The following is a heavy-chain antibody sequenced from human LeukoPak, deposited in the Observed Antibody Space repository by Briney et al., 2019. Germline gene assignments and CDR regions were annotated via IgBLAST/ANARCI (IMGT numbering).Heavy chain of an antibody. CDR1: GFTFSNYA. CDR3: ARSSGWYHRGPDYYYYYMDV. J-gene: IGHJ6*03. CDR2: ISYDGTNK. V-gene: IGHV3-30*04. Sequence: GGSLRLSCAASGFTFSNYAIHWVRQAPGKGLEWVSVISYDGTNKYYADSVKGRFTISRDNSKNTLYLQMNSLKTEDTALYYCARSSGWYHRGPDYYYYYMDVWGKGTTVTVS. D-gene: IGHD6-19*01.